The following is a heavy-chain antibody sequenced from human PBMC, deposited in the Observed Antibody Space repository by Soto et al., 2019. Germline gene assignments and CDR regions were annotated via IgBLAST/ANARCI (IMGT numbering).Heavy chain of an antibody. Sequence: TGGSLRLSCAASGFTFSSYAMSWVRQAPGKGLEWVSAISGSGGSTYYADSVKGRFTISRDNSKNTLYLQMNSLRAEDTAVYYCAKDRDGYSYAYPYCDYWGQGTLVTVSS. D-gene: IGHD5-18*01. CDR1: GFTFSSYA. J-gene: IGHJ4*02. CDR2: ISGSGGST. CDR3: AKDRDGYSYAYPYCDY. V-gene: IGHV3-23*01.